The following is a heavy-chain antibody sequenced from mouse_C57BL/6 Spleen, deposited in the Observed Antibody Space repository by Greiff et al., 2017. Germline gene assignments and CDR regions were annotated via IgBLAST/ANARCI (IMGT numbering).Heavy chain of an antibody. CDR2: IDPSDSET. CDR3: ARSRFITTVVATDYAMDY. J-gene: IGHJ4*01. D-gene: IGHD1-1*01. Sequence: QVQLQQPGAELVRPGSSVKLSCKASGYTFTSYWMHWVKQRPIQGLEWIGNIDPSDSETHYNQKFKDKATLTVDKSSSTAYMQLSSLTSEDSAVYYCARSRFITTVVATDYAMDYWGQGTSVTVSS. CDR1: GYTFTSYW. V-gene: IGHV1-52*01.